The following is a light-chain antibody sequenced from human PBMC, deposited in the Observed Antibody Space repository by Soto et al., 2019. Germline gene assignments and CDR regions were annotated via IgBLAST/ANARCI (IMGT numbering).Light chain of an antibody. Sequence: DIQMTQSPSSLSASVGDRVTITCQASQNISNYLNWYQQKPGKAPKLLIYDASNLETGVPSRFTVSGSVTDFTFTICTLQPQDIATYYCQHYVNLPPYTFGQGTKLEIK. CDR3: QHYVNLPPYT. J-gene: IGKJ2*01. CDR2: DAS. V-gene: IGKV1-33*01. CDR1: QNISNY.